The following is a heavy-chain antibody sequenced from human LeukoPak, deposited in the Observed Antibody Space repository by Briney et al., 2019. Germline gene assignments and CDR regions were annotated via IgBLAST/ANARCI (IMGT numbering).Heavy chain of an antibody. Sequence: SETLSLTCTVSGGSISSSSYYWSWIRQPPGKGLEWIGYIYYSGSTNYNPSLKSRVTISVDTSKNQFSLKLSSVTAADTAMYYCARVSGYDWESFYDYRGQGSLVTASS. CDR2: IYYSGST. CDR3: ARVSGYDWESFYDY. V-gene: IGHV4-61*01. D-gene: IGHD5-12*01. CDR1: GGSISSSSYY. J-gene: IGHJ4*02.